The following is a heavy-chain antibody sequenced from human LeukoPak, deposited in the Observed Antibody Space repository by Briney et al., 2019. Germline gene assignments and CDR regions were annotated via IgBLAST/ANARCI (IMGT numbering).Heavy chain of an antibody. CDR1: GGSISSGSYY. J-gene: IGHJ4*02. CDR2: IYTSGST. CDR3: ARLRVWELDFDY. D-gene: IGHD1-26*01. V-gene: IGHV4-61*02. Sequence: SETLSLTCTVSGGSISSGSYYWSWIRQPAGKGLEWIGRIYTSGSTNYNPSLKSRVTISVDTSKNQFSLKLSSVTAADTAVYYCARLRVWELDFDYWGQGTLVTVSS.